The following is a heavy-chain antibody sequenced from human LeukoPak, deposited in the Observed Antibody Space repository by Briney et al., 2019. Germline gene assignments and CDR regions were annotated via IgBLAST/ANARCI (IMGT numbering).Heavy chain of an antibody. CDR2: ISSDGNTQ. Sequence: GGSLRLSCAASGFTFSSYAMHWVRQAPGKGLDWAVVISSDGNTQYYADSVKGRFTISRDNAKNSLYLQMNSLRAEDTAIYYCTRVGYIDEGIDYWGQGTLVTVSS. CDR3: TRVGYIDEGIDY. CDR1: GFTFSSYA. J-gene: IGHJ4*02. D-gene: IGHD5-24*01. V-gene: IGHV3-30-3*01.